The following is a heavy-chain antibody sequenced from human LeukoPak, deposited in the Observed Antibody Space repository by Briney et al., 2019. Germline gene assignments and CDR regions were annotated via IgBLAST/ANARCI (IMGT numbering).Heavy chain of an antibody. D-gene: IGHD3-22*01. V-gene: IGHV4-38-2*02. CDR1: GYSISSGYY. J-gene: IGHJ4*02. CDR2: IYHSGST. CDR3: ARRDDSSGYHKIFDY. Sequence: ETLSLTCTVSGYSISSGYYWGWIRQPPGKGLEWIGSIYHSGSTYYNPSLKSRVTISVDTSKNQFYLKLSSLTAADTAVYYCARRDDSSGYHKIFDYWGPGTLVTVSS.